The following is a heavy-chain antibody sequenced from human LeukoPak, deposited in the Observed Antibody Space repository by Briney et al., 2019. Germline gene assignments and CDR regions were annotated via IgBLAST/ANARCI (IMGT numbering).Heavy chain of an antibody. CDR2: ISATGFTT. CDR1: GFTFSSHT. D-gene: IGHD3-16*01. V-gene: IGHV3-23*01. Sequence: GGSLRLSCAASGFTFSSHTMSWVRQAPGKGLEWISVISATGFTTYHTDSVKGRFTISRDNSKSMLYLQMDGLRAEDTAVYYCARGRYWGQGTLVTVSS. J-gene: IGHJ4*02. CDR3: ARGRY.